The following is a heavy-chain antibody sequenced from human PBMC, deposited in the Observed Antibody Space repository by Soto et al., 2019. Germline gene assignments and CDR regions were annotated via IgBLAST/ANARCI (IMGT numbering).Heavy chain of an antibody. CDR2: INGGNGVT. D-gene: IGHD1-1*01. Sequence: ASVKVSCKASGYTFTSYGISWVRQAPGQRLEWMGWINGGNGVTKYSQKFQGRVTITRDTSARTAYMELSSLRSEDTSIYYCARDSERVQVPSTGWFDPWGQGTVVTVSS. V-gene: IGHV1-3*01. CDR3: ARDSERVQVPSTGWFDP. CDR1: GYTFTSYG. J-gene: IGHJ5*02.